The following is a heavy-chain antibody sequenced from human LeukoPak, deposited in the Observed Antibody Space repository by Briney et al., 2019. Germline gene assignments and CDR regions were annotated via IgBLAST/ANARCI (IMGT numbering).Heavy chain of an antibody. CDR3: AKVAPRSMIVVVINAFDI. Sequence: GRSLRPSRAASGFTFNSSWMHWVRQAPGKGLMWVSRSNSDGSSTSYADSVEGRFTISRDNAKNTLYLQMDSLRVEDTAVYYCAKVAPRSMIVVVINAFDIWGQGTMVTVSS. V-gene: IGHV3-74*01. D-gene: IGHD3-22*01. CDR1: GFTFNSSW. J-gene: IGHJ3*02. CDR2: SNSDGSST.